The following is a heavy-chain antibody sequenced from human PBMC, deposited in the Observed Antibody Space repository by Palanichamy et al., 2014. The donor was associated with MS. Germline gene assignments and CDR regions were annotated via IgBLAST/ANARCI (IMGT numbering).Heavy chain of an antibody. Sequence: QLQLQESGPGLVKPSETLSLTCTVSGGSISSSSYYWGWIRQPPGKGLEWIGSIYYTGTAYYNPSLKSRVTISVDTSKRQLSQRVSSVTAADTAAYYCGRHLYSSGWFYYFEYWGRGTPVTVSS. CDR1: GGSISSSSYY. D-gene: IGHD6-19*01. J-gene: IGHJ4*02. CDR3: GRHLYSSGWFYYFEY. CDR2: IYYTGTA. V-gene: IGHV4-39*01.